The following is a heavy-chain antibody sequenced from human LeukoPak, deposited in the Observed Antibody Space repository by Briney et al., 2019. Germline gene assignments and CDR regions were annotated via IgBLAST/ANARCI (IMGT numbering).Heavy chain of an antibody. V-gene: IGHV4-4*02. J-gene: IGHJ3*01. CDR3: ARLGSTSSPPWGAFDL. D-gene: IGHD6-6*01. Sequence: SGTLSLTCAVSGGSISSSNWWSWVRQPPGKGLEWIGEIYHSGSTNYNPSLKSRVTISVDKSKNQFSLKLSSVIAADTAVYYCARLGSTSSPPWGAFDLWGQGTMVTVSS. CDR1: GGSISSSNW. CDR2: IYHSGST.